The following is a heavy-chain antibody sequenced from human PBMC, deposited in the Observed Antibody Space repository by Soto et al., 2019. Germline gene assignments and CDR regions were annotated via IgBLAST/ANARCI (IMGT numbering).Heavy chain of an antibody. CDR2: IYYSGST. Sequence: QLQLQESGPGLVKPSETLSLTCTVSGGPISSSSYYWGWIRQPPGKGLEWIGSIYYSGSTYYNPSLKSRVTISVDTSKNQFSLKLSSVTAADTAVYYCAGIAVAGTVHYYYYMDVWGKGTTVTVSS. J-gene: IGHJ6*03. D-gene: IGHD6-19*01. CDR1: GGPISSSSYY. CDR3: AGIAVAGTVHYYYYMDV. V-gene: IGHV4-39*01.